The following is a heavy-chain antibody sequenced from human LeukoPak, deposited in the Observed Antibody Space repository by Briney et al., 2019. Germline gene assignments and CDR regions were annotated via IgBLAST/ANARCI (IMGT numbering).Heavy chain of an antibody. CDR3: ARXPYYDSSGNXYLSIDX. Sequence: ASVKVSCKASGYTFISYDINWVRQATGQGLEWMAWMNPNSGNTGYAQKFQGRVTMTRNTSISTAYMELSSLRSEDTAVYYCARXPYYDSSGNXYLSIDXWGQGTLVTVSS. CDR1: GYTFISYD. D-gene: IGHD3-22*01. J-gene: IGHJ4*02. V-gene: IGHV1-8*01. CDR2: MNPNSGNT.